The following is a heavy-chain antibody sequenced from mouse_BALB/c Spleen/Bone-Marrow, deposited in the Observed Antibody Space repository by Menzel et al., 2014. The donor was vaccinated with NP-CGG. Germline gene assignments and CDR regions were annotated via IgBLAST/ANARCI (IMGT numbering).Heavy chain of an antibody. CDR1: GYAFSGYW. J-gene: IGHJ2*01. Sequence: QVQLQQSGAELVRPGSSVKISCKASGYAFSGYWMNWVKQRPGQGLEWIGQIYPGDGDTDYNGKFKGKATLIADKSSSTAYMQLSSLTSEDSAVYFCARGGISVDYWGQGTTLTVSS. V-gene: IGHV1-80*01. CDR3: ARGGISVDY. CDR2: IYPGDGDT.